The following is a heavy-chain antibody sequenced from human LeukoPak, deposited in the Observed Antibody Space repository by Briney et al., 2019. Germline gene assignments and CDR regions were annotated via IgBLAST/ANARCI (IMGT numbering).Heavy chain of an antibody. J-gene: IGHJ4*02. CDR2: IDPNGGGT. Sequence: ASVKVSCKASGCTFTAYYMHWVRQAPGQGLEWMGWIDPNGGGTNYAQQFQGRVTMTRDTSISTAYMELSSLTSDDTAVYYCARPLSPYQFYFHTWGQGTLLTVSS. CDR1: GCTFTAYY. CDR3: ARPLSPYQFYFHT. D-gene: IGHD3-16*02. V-gene: IGHV1-2*02.